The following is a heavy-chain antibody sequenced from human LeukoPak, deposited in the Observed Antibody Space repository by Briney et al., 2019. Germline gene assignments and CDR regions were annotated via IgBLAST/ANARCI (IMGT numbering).Heavy chain of an antibody. D-gene: IGHD5-18*01. J-gene: IGHJ4*02. Sequence: GGSLRLSCEASGFTFKAYWMSWVRQAPGTGLEWVANIQQDGSERKYVESVKGRFTISRDNARNSLYLEMNSGRGEDTAVYYCARLRDTYGKNFDYWGQGTLVTVS. CDR1: GFTFKAYW. CDR2: IQQDGSER. V-gene: IGHV3-7*01. CDR3: ARLRDTYGKNFDY.